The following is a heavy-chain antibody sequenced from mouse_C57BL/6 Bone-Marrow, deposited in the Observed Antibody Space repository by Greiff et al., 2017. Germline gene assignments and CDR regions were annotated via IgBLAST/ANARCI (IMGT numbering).Heavy chain of an antibody. D-gene: IGHD1-1*01. CDR1: GFTFTDYY. J-gene: IGHJ4*01. CDR3: ARFPSYYYGSSLYYYAMDY. V-gene: IGHV7-3*01. CDR2: IRNKANGYTT. Sequence: EVQLVESGGGLVQPGGSLSLSCAASGFTFTDYYMSWVRQPPGKALEWLGFIRNKANGYTTEYSASVKGRFTISRDNSQSILYLQMNALRAEDSATYYCARFPSYYYGSSLYYYAMDYWGQGTSVTVSS.